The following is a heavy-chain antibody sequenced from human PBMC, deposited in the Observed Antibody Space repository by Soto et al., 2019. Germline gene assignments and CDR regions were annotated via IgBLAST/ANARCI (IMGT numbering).Heavy chain of an antibody. CDR1: GFTFSSYS. CDR2: ISSSSSYI. CDR3: ARATSGSYVYYYYYLDV. Sequence: GGSLRLSCAASGFTFSSYSMNWVRQAPGKGLEWVSSISSSSSYIYYADSVKGRFTISRDNAKNSLYLQMNSLRAEDTAVYYCARATSGSYVYYYYYLDVWGKGTTVTVSS. V-gene: IGHV3-21*01. J-gene: IGHJ6*03. D-gene: IGHD3-10*01.